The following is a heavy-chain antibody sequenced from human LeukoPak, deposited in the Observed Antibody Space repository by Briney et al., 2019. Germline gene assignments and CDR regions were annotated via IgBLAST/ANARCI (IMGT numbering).Heavy chain of an antibody. CDR1: GGTFCSYA. CDR3: ASGRAYCGGDCYPLDY. CDR2: IIPILGIA. J-gene: IGHJ4*02. Sequence: ASVKVSCKASGGTFCSYAISWVRQAPGQGLEWMGRIIPILGIANYAQKFQGRVTITADKSTSTAYMELSSLRSEDTAVYYCASGRAYCGGDCYPLDYWGQGTLVTVSS. V-gene: IGHV1-69*04. D-gene: IGHD2-21*02.